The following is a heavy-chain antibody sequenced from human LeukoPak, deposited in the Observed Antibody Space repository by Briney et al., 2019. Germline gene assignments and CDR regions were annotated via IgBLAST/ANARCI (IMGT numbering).Heavy chain of an antibody. J-gene: IGHJ5*02. CDR1: NGSISSDTYF. D-gene: IGHD6-19*01. CDR3: AKGAGPPWFDP. Sequence: PSQTLSLTCTVSNGSISSDTYFWSWIRQPAGKCLEWIGRMSSGGISTNSPSRKSRVTISVDTSRNQFSMNLNSVTAADTAVYYCAKGAGPPWFDPWGQGTLVTVSS. V-gene: IGHV4-61*02. CDR2: MSSGGIS.